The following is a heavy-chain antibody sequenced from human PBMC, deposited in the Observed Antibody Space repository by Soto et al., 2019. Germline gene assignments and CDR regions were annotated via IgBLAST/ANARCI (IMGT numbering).Heavy chain of an antibody. D-gene: IGHD3-3*01. V-gene: IGHV1-8*01. Sequence: QVQLVQSGAEVKKPGASVKVSCKASGYTFTSYDINWVRQATGQGLEWMGWMNPNSGNTGYAQKFQGRVTMTRNTSISTAYMALSSLRSEDTAVYYCARVLRFLEWLPPDGMDVWGQGTTVTVSS. CDR1: GYTFTSYD. J-gene: IGHJ6*02. CDR3: ARVLRFLEWLPPDGMDV. CDR2: MNPNSGNT.